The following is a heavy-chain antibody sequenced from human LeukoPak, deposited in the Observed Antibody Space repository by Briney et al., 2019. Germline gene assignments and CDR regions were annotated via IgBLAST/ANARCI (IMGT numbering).Heavy chain of an antibody. CDR2: ISGSGGST. V-gene: IGHV3-23*01. CDR3: AKDLPSVKPLDYYDEL. Sequence: PGGSLRLSCAASGFTFSSYAMSWVRQAPGKGLEWVSAISGSGGSTYYADSVKGRFTISRDNSKNTLYLQMNSLRAEDTAVYYCAKDLPSVKPLDYYDELWGQGTLVTVSS. J-gene: IGHJ4*02. D-gene: IGHD3-22*01. CDR1: GFTFSSYA.